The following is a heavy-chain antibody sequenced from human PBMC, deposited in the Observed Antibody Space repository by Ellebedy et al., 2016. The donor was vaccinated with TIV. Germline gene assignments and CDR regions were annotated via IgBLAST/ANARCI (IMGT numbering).Heavy chain of an antibody. CDR2: IYYSGST. Sequence: MPSETLSLTCTVSGGSISPYYWSWIRQPPGKGLEWIGYIYYSGSTNYNPSLKSRVTISVDTSKNQFSLKLSSVTAADTAVYYCAGGRGSGSWDYWGQGTLVTVSS. CDR1: GGSISPYY. D-gene: IGHD3-10*01. CDR3: AGGRGSGSWDY. V-gene: IGHV4-59*01. J-gene: IGHJ4*02.